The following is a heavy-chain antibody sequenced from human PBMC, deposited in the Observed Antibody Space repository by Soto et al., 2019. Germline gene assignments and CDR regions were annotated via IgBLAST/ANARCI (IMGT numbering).Heavy chain of an antibody. J-gene: IGHJ6*02. Sequence: PSETLSLTCTVSGGSISSYYWSWIRQPAGKGLEWIGRIYTSGSTNYNPSLKSRVTMSVDTSKNQFSLKLSSVTAADTAVYYCARDQRQLLEWPSRHYYYDGMDVWGQGTTVTVSS. CDR1: GGSISSYY. V-gene: IGHV4-4*07. CDR3: ARDQRQLLEWPSRHYYYDGMDV. CDR2: IYTSGST. D-gene: IGHD3-3*01.